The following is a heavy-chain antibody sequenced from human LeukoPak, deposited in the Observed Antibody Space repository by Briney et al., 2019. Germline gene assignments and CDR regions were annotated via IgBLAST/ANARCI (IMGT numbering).Heavy chain of an antibody. Sequence: SETLSLTCTVSGGSVTDYYWSWIRQSPGKGLEWIGYIYYTGTSYNPSLKSRVTISADTSKNQFSLKLTSVTAADTAVYYCASRKLGNDYWGQGTLVTVSS. D-gene: IGHD7-27*01. CDR2: IYYTGT. CDR3: ASRKLGNDY. V-gene: IGHV4-59*02. CDR1: GGSVTDYY. J-gene: IGHJ4*02.